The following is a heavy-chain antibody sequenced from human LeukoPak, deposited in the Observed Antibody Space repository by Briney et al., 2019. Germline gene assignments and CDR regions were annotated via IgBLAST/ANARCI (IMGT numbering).Heavy chain of an antibody. CDR1: AFTFSSYE. J-gene: IGHJ4*02. V-gene: IGHV3-48*03. Sequence: GGSLRLYCAASAFTFSSYEMNWGRQAPGKGLEWVSYISSSGSTIYYADSVKGRFTISRDNAKNSLYLQMNSLRAEDTAVYYCARDQQLWLLGYWGQGTLVTVSS. CDR2: ISSSGSTI. CDR3: ARDQQLWLLGY. D-gene: IGHD5-18*01.